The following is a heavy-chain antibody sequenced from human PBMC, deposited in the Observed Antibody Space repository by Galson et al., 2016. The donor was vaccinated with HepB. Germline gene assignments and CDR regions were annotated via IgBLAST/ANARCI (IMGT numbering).Heavy chain of an antibody. D-gene: IGHD1-1*01. J-gene: IGHJ4*02. CDR3: ARDPGTICHGINYHFDL. V-gene: IGHV3-30*03. CDR2: ISYDGSYS. Sequence: SLRLSCAASGFSFSTYAMHWVRQAPGKGLEWVALISYDGSYSSYADSVQGRFTLSRDNSKNTLYLQMDSLRLEDTALYYCARDPGTICHGINYHFDLWGQGSLVTVSS. CDR1: GFSFSTYA.